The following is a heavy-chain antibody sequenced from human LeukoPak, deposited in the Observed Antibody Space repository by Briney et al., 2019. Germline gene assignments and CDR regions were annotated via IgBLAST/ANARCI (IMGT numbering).Heavy chain of an antibody. CDR2: ISTDGRSS. Sequence: PPGGSLRRACAAAAFTFSRYWMDWLRLGRGKGRVWVSRISTDGRSSTCASSVEGRFTISRANAKNTLYLQMNGLRAEDTAVYYCASYLTSIPSGMDVWGQGTTVIVSS. V-gene: IGHV3-74*01. CDR3: ASYLTSIPSGMDV. D-gene: IGHD2/OR15-2a*01. J-gene: IGHJ6*02. CDR1: AFTFSRYW.